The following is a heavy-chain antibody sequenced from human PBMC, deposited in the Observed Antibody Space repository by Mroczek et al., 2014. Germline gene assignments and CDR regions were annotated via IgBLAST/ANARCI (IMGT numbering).Heavy chain of an antibody. D-gene: IGHD3-22*01. J-gene: IGHJ3*02. Sequence: QVQLVQSGAEVKKPGSSVKVSCKASGGTFSSYAISWVRQAPGQGLEWMGGIIPIFGTANYAQKFQGRVTITADESTSTAYMELSSLRSEDTAVYYCARARRGIVVVTPDAFDIWGQGTMVTVSS. CDR2: IIPIFGTA. CDR1: GGTFSSYA. V-gene: IGHV1-69*12. CDR3: ARARRGIVVVTPDAFDI.